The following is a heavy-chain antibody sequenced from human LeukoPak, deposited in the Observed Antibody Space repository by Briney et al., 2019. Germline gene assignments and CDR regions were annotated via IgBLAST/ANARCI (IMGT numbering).Heavy chain of an antibody. V-gene: IGHV3-23*01. CDR3: ARAEYDSSLGFAY. D-gene: IGHD3-22*01. J-gene: IGHJ4*02. CDR2: INGGGGST. CDR1: GFTFSTYA. Sequence: GGSLRLSCAGSGFTFSTYAMSWVRQAPGKGLEWLSGINGGGGSTYYADSVKGRFTISRDNSKNTLYLQMFSLRADDTAVYYCARAEYDSSLGFAYWGQGTLVTVSS.